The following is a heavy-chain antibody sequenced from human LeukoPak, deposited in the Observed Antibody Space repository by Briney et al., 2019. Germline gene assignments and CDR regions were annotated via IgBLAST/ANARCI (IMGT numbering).Heavy chain of an antibody. CDR1: GFTFSSYS. J-gene: IGHJ4*02. CDR2: ISSSSSYI. CDR3: ARDISLRTTPYYFDY. V-gene: IGHV3-21*01. D-gene: IGHD4-17*01. Sequence: PGGSLRLSCAASGFTFSSYSMNWVRQAPGKGLEWVSSISSSSSYIYYADSVKGRFTISRDNAKNSLYLQMNSLGAEDTAVYYCARDISLRTTPYYFDYWGQGTLVTVSS.